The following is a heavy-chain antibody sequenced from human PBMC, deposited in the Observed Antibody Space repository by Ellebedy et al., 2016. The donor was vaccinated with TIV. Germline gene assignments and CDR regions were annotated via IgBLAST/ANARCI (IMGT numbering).Heavy chain of an antibody. V-gene: IGHV3-11*06. CDR1: GFTFGANY. D-gene: IGHD1-26*01. J-gene: IGHJ3*01. Sequence: GGSLRLSCAASGFTFGANYMSWIRQAPGKGLEWLSYISSNSIYTNYANSVKGRFTISRDNSKNTVYLQMNNLRVEDTAVYFCASRWELLLHFGAFDVWGQGTVVTVSS. CDR2: ISSNSIYT. CDR3: ASRWELLLHFGAFDV.